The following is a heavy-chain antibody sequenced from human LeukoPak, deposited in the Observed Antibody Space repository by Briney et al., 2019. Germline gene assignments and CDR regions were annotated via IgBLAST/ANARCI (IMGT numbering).Heavy chain of an antibody. J-gene: IGHJ4*02. CDR3: ATPYCSSTSCYFDY. CDR1: GFTFSDYY. CDR2: ISSSGSTI. D-gene: IGHD2-2*01. Sequence: AGGSLRLSCAASGFTFSDYYTSWIRQAPGKGLEWVSYISSSGSTIYYADSVKGRFTISRDNAKNSLYLQMNSLRAEDTAVYYCATPYCSSTSCYFDYWGQGTLVTVSS. V-gene: IGHV3-11*01.